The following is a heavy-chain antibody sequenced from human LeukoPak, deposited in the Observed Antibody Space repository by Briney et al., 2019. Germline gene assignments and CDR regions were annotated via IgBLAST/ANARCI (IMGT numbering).Heavy chain of an antibody. J-gene: IGHJ5*02. CDR1: GYTYTTYG. Sequence: GASVNVSCKASGYTYTTYGITWVRQAPGQGPEWMGWISAYNGDTNYAQKLQGRVTMTTDTSTNTAYMELRSLRAEDTAVYYCARGAASSWYNWFDPWGQGTLVTVSS. D-gene: IGHD6-13*01. V-gene: IGHV1-18*04. CDR2: ISAYNGDT. CDR3: ARGAASSWYNWFDP.